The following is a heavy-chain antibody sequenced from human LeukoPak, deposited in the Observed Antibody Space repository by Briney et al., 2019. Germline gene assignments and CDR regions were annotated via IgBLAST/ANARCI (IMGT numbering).Heavy chain of an antibody. CDR1: GFPFNTYT. Sequence: GGSLRLSCAASGFPFNTYTMNWVRQVPGKGLEWVSLITSSSSFIYYADSVKGRFTISRDNAKNSVYLQMNSLRAEDTAVYYCARDVNWEYYDSSGLDFWGQGTLVTVSS. D-gene: IGHD3-22*01. CDR2: ITSSSSFI. J-gene: IGHJ4*02. V-gene: IGHV3-21*06. CDR3: ARDVNWEYYDSSGLDF.